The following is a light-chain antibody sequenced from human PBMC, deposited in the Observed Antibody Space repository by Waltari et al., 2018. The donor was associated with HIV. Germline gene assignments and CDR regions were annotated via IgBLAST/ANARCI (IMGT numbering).Light chain of an antibody. J-gene: IGKJ1*01. Sequence: AVQKPQSLSSLSASTGHRITLTCRASQSIGDNLVWYQQKPGTAPNLLIYAASTLQSGVPLRFNGSGSGTDFTLTISCLQSEDFATYYCQQYHTYPRTFGQGTKVETK. V-gene: IGKV1-8*01. CDR3: QQYHTYPRT. CDR1: QSIGDN. CDR2: AAS.